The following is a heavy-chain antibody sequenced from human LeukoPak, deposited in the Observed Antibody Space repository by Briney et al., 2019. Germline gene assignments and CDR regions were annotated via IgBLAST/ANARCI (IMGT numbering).Heavy chain of an antibody. CDR2: INWNGGST. Sequence: GGSLRLSCAASGFTFDDYGMSWVRQAPGKGLEWVSGINWNGGSTGYADSVKGRFTISRDNAKNSLYLQMNSLRAEDTALYYCARPLYGSGSYYKGFDYWGQGTLVTVSS. CDR1: GFTFDDYG. D-gene: IGHD3-10*01. J-gene: IGHJ4*02. V-gene: IGHV3-20*04. CDR3: ARPLYGSGSYYKGFDY.